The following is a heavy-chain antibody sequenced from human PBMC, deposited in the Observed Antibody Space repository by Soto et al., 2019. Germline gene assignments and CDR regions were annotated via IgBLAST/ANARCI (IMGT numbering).Heavy chain of an antibody. CDR2: IKSKTDGGTT. Sequence: SVSNAWMNWVRQAPGKELEWVGRIKSKTDGGTTDYAAPVKGRFTISRDDSKNTLYLQMNSLKTEDTAVYYCTTDLITMVRGVTASVDYWGQGTLVTVSS. CDR1: SVSNAW. CDR3: TTDLITMVRGVTASVDY. J-gene: IGHJ4*02. D-gene: IGHD3-10*01. V-gene: IGHV3-15*07.